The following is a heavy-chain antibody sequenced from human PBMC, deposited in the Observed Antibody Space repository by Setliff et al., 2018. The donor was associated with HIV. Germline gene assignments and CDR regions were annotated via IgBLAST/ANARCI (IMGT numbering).Heavy chain of an antibody. CDR2: IYTSGTT. CDR1: SASISNYH. Sequence: SETLSLTCAVSSASISNYHWSWIRQTPGKGLEWNGSIYTSGTTNYNPSLEGRITTSVDLSKNHFSLNLHSVTAADTAVYYCAIGDEYPGVFQSWGQGILVTVSS. V-gene: IGHV4-4*09. J-gene: IGHJ5*02. D-gene: IGHD2-2*01. CDR3: AIGDEYPGVFQS.